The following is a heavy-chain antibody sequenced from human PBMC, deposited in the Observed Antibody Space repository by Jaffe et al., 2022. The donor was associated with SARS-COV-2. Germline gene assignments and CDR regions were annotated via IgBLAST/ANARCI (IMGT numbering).Heavy chain of an antibody. CDR3: SRDVSHYHDTSGEPGE. Sequence: EVQLVESGGGLVQPGRSLRLSCTASGFTFGDYTMSWVRQAPGKGLEWVGFIRSKIYGATTEYAASVKGRFTISRDDSKSIAYLQMNSLKTEDTAVYYCSRDVSHYHDTSGEPGEWGQGTLVTVSS. CDR1: GFTFGDYT. J-gene: IGHJ4*02. CDR2: IRSKIYGATT. V-gene: IGHV3-49*04. D-gene: IGHD3-22*01.